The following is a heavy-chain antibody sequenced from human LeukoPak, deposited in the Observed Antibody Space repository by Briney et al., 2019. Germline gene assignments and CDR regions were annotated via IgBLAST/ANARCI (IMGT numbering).Heavy chain of an antibody. V-gene: IGHV3-13*01. CDR2: IGTAGDT. Sequence: PGGSLRLSCAASGFTFSSYDMHWVRQATGKGLEWVSAIGTAGDTYYPGSVKGRFTISRDNSKNTLYLQMNSLRAEDTAVYYCAKEPPTGYSSGWPTYYFDYWGQGTLVTVSS. CDR3: AKEPPTGYSSGWPTYYFDY. J-gene: IGHJ4*02. D-gene: IGHD6-19*01. CDR1: GFTFSSYD.